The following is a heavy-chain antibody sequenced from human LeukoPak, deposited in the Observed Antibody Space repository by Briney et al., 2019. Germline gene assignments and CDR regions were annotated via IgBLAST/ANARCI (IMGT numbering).Heavy chain of an antibody. CDR2: IYYSGST. D-gene: IGHD5-18*01. Sequence: PSETLSLTCTVSGCSISSYYWSWIRQPPGKGLEWMGYIYYSGSTNYNHSLKSRLTISVDTSKNQFYLQLSSVTDPATAVYYCASNSIRGWSYGTYYYYMAVRGKGTTVTVSS. V-gene: IGHV4-59*01. J-gene: IGHJ6*03. CDR3: ASNSIRGWSYGTYYYYMAV. CDR1: GCSISSYY.